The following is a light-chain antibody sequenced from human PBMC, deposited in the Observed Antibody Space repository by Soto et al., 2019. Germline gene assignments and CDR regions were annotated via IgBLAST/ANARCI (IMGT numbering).Light chain of an antibody. Sequence: ETVMTQSPATVSVSPGESATLSCRASQNIYYNVAWYQQRPGQAPRLLIYRASTRATGVPARFSGSGSGTESTLTISSLQPEDFTVYSCLQYHNLWAVGQGTKVDIK. CDR1: QNIYYN. CDR2: RAS. J-gene: IGKJ1*01. V-gene: IGKV3-15*01. CDR3: LQYHNLWA.